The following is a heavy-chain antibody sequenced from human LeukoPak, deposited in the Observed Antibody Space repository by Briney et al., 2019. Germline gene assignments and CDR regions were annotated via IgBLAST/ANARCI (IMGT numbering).Heavy chain of an antibody. CDR2: ISGGGGST. D-gene: IGHD1-26*01. V-gene: IGHV3-23*01. CDR1: GFTFTSYS. Sequence: GRSLRLSCAASGFTFTSYSMNWVRQAPGTGLEWVSTISGGGGSTYYADSVKGRFTISRDNSKNTLYLQVNSLRAEDTAVYYCAKGGKWDVTPFDYWGQGTLVTVSS. CDR3: AKGGKWDVTPFDY. J-gene: IGHJ4*02.